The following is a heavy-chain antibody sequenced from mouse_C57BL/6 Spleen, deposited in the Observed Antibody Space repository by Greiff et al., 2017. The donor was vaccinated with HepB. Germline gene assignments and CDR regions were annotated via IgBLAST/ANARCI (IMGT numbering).Heavy chain of an antibody. Sequence: QVQLKESGAELVRPGASVTLSCKASGYTFTDYEMHWVKQTPVHGLEWIGAIDPETGGTAYNQKFKGKAILTADKSSSTAYMELRSLTSEDSAVYYCTREGRWPRPPFAYWGQGTLVTVSA. V-gene: IGHV1-15*01. J-gene: IGHJ3*01. CDR1: GYTFTDYE. CDR3: TREGRWPRPPFAY. CDR2: IDPETGGT. D-gene: IGHD6-1*01.